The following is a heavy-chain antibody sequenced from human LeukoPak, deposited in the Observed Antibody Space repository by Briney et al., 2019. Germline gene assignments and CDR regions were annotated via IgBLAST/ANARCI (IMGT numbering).Heavy chain of an antibody. V-gene: IGHV1-46*01. CDR3: ARDGDSSGNYYYYYMDV. CDR1: GYTFTSYY. CDR2: INPSGGST. J-gene: IGHJ6*03. Sequence: ASVKVSCKASGYTFTSYYMHWVRQAPGQGLEWMGIINPSGGSTSYAQKFQGRVTMTRDMSTSTVCMELSSLRSEDTAVYYCARDGDSSGNYYYYYMDVWGKGTTVTVSS. D-gene: IGHD3-22*01.